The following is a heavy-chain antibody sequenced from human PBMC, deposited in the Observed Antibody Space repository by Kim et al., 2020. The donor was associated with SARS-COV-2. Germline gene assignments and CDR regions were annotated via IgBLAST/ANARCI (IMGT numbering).Heavy chain of an antibody. CDR3: ARDIGAHPEVRGLYYYGMDV. V-gene: IGHV3-48*02. Sequence: LSLTCAASGFTFSSYSMNWVRQAPGKGLEWVSYISSSSSTIYYADSVKGRFTISRDNAKNALYLQMNSLRDEDTAVYYCARDIGAHPEVRGLYYYGMDVWGQGTTVTVSS. J-gene: IGHJ6*02. D-gene: IGHD3-10*01. CDR2: ISSSSSTI. CDR1: GFTFSSYS.